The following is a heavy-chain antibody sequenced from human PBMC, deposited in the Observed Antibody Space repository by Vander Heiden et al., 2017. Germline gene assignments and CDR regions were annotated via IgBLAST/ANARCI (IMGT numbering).Heavy chain of an antibody. D-gene: IGHD1-7*01. J-gene: IGHJ4*02. Sequence: HVQLRQSGPGLVTPSPTLSLHCAISGVNVSVDSVTWNWVRRSPSRGLEWLCKTYYRSKWFTDYAVSVRSRIIITPDAPKNQFSLHLNSVTPGDTAVYYCARDMRIPYAANYPFYYWGQGILVTVSS. V-gene: IGHV6-1*01. CDR3: ARDMRIPYAANYPFYY. CDR2: TYYRSKWFT. CDR1: GVNVSVDSVT.